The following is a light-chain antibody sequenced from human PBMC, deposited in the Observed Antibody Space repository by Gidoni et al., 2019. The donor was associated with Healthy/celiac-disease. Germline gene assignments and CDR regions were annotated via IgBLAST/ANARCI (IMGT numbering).Light chain of an antibody. CDR1: QRVSSSY. CDR2: GAS. Sequence: ENVLTQSPRTLSLSPGERATLSCRASQRVSSSYLAWYQQKPGQAPSLLIYGASSRATGIPDRFSGSGSGTDFTLTISRLEPEDFAVYYCQQYGSSPGTFGQGTKVEIK. CDR3: QQYGSSPGT. J-gene: IGKJ1*01. V-gene: IGKV3-20*01.